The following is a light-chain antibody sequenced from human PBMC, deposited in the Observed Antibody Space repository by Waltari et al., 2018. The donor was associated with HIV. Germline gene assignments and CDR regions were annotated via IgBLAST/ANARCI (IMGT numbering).Light chain of an antibody. Sequence: QSALPQPASVSGSPGPSITMSCTGTSSNVGSYNLVSLYHQHPGKAPKLIIYEVNNRPPGITNRFSGFKSGNTASLTITGLQADDEADYHCCSYAIGGTFVFGGGTKVTVL. CDR3: CSYAIGGTFV. J-gene: IGLJ2*01. CDR2: EVN. CDR1: SSNVGSYNL. V-gene: IGLV2-23*02.